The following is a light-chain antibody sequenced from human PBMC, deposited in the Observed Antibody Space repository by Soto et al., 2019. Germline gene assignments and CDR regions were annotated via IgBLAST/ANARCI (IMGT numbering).Light chain of an antibody. CDR2: GAS. CDR3: QQYGSSPWT. Sequence: EIVLTQSPGTLSLSPGERATLSCRASQSVSSSYLAWYQQKPGHAPRPLIYGASSRAIGIPDRFSGSGSGTDFTLTISRLEPEDFAVYYCQQYGSSPWTFGQGTKLEIK. V-gene: IGKV3-20*01. CDR1: QSVSSSY. J-gene: IGKJ1*01.